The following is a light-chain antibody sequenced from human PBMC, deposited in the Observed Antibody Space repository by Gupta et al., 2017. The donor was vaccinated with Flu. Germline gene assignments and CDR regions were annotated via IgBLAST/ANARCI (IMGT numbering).Light chain of an antibody. V-gene: IGLV2-14*01. J-gene: IGLJ3*02. CDR3: SSYTSSSTLV. CDR1: SSDVGGYNY. Sequence: QSALTQPASVSGSPGQSITISCTGTSSDVGGYNYVSWYKQHPGKAPKVMICEVSNRPSGVSYRFSGSKSGNTASLTISGLQAEDEADYYCSSYTSSSTLVFGGGTKLTVL. CDR2: EVS.